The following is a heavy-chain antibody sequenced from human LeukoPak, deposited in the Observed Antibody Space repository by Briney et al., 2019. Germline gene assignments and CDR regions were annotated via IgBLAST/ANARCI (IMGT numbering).Heavy chain of an antibody. D-gene: IGHD2-21*01. Sequence: PSETLSLTCTVSDDSITMYYWTWIRQPPGKGLEWIGEINHSGSTNYNPSLKSRVTISVDTSKNQFSLKLSSVTAADTAVYYCARSRSRPLLPPLPKSQYYFDYWGQGTLVTVSS. CDR3: ARSRSRPLLPPLPKSQYYFDY. V-gene: IGHV4-34*01. CDR2: INHSGST. J-gene: IGHJ4*02. CDR1: DDSITMYY.